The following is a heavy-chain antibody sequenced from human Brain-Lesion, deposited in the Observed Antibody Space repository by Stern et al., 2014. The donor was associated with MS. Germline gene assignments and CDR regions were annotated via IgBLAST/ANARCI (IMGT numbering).Heavy chain of an antibody. V-gene: IGHV4-39*01. CDR3: ARHDSVPRPSQLYSARDRGPGYFDY. CDR2: IYYSGFT. D-gene: IGHD1-26*01. J-gene: IGHJ4*02. CDR1: GGSISSSTYY. Sequence: QVQLQESGPGLVKPSETLSLTCTVSGGSISSSTYYWAWIRQPPGKGLEWIGNIYYSGFTYYNPSLKSRVTISVDMSKNQFSLKLSSVTAADPAIYYCARHDSVPRPSQLYSARDRGPGYFDYWGQGTLVTVSS.